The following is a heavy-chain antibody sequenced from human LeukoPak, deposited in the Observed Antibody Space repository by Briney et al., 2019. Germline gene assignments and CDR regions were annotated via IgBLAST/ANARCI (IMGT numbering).Heavy chain of an antibody. CDR3: ARETRGCFDSSGCIDDAFDI. CDR2: TYYRSKWYN. CDR1: GDSVSSNSAA. V-gene: IGHV6-1*01. Sequence: SQTLSLTCAISGDSVSSNSAAWNWIRQSPSRGLEWLGRTYYRSKWYNDYAVSVKSRITINPDTSKNQFSLQLNSVTPEDTAVYYCARETRGCFDSSGCIDDAFDIWGQGTMVTVSS. J-gene: IGHJ3*02. D-gene: IGHD6-19*01.